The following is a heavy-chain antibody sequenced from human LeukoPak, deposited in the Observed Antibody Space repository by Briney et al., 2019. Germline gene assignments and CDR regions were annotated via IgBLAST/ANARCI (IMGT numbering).Heavy chain of an antibody. CDR1: GFTFSSYG. V-gene: IGHV3-33*01. CDR3: AREVGATYYDFWSGNYYYMDV. D-gene: IGHD3-3*01. J-gene: IGHJ6*03. CDR2: IWYDGSNK. Sequence: QSGRSLRLSCAASGFTFSSYGMHWVRQAPGKGLEWVAVIWYDGSNKYYADSVKGRFTISRDNSKNTLYLQMNSLRAEDTAVYYCAREVGATYYDFWSGNYYYMDVWGKGTTVTVSS.